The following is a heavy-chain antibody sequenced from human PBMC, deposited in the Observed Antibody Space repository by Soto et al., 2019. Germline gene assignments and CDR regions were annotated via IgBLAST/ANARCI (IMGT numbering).Heavy chain of an antibody. J-gene: IGHJ4*02. CDR1: GFPFSRYA. CDR2: ISIDGSRK. Sequence: QVQLVESGGGVVQPGRSLRLSCAASGFPFSRYAMHWVRQAPGKGLEWVAVISIDGSRKHYADSLKGRFDISRASSQNTLYLQLDSLRAEYTAVYYCVKDGEGSSWIGLDHWGQGTLVTVSS. D-gene: IGHD6-13*01. CDR3: VKDGEGSSWIGLDH. V-gene: IGHV3-30*18.